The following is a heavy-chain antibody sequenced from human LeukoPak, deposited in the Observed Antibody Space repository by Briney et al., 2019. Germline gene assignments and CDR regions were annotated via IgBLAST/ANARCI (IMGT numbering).Heavy chain of an antibody. V-gene: IGHV3-13*04. CDR3: AREIREAVTGIHFYYGLDV. D-gene: IGHD6-19*01. Sequence: GGSLRLSCAASGFTFSRYDMHWVRQVTGKGLEWVSTIGTVGDTYYPDSVKGRFTISREDAKNSLYLQMNSLRAGDTAVYYCAREIREAVTGIHFYYGLDVWGQGTTVTVSS. CDR2: IGTVGDT. J-gene: IGHJ6*02. CDR1: GFTFSRYD.